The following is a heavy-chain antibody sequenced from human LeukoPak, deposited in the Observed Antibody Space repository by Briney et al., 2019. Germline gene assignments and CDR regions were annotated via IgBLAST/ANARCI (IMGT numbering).Heavy chain of an antibody. CDR3: ARPESFGFWSGYYFFD. D-gene: IGHD3-3*01. CDR2: INHSGST. J-gene: IGHJ4*02. Sequence: PSETLSLTCAVYGGSFSGYYWSWIRQPPGKGLEWIGEINHSGSTNFNPSLKSRVTISVDTSKNQFSLKLSSVTAADTAVYYCARPESFGFWSGYYFFDWGQGTLVTVSS. V-gene: IGHV4-34*01. CDR1: GGSFSGYY.